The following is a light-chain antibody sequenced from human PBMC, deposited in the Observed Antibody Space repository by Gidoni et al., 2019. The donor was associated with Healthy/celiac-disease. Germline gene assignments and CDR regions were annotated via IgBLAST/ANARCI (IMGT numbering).Light chain of an antibody. CDR3: QQRSNWPLT. V-gene: IGKV3-11*01. J-gene: IGKJ4*01. CDR1: QSVSSY. CDR2: AAS. Sequence: EIVLTQSTATLSLSPGERATLSCRASQSVSSYLAWYQQKPVQAPRPLIYAASNRATGIPARFSCSGSGTDFTLTISSLDPEDFAVYYCQQRSNWPLTFGGGTKVEIK.